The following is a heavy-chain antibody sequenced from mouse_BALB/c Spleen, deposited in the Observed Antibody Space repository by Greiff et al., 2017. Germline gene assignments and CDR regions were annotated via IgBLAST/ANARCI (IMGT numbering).Heavy chain of an antibody. J-gene: IGHJ2*01. CDR3: ASLHIYYDYDEFLDY. CDR2: IDPANGNT. CDR1: GFNIKDTY. D-gene: IGHD2-4*01. Sequence: VQLQQSGAELVKPGASVKLSCTASGFNIKDTYMHRVKQRPEQGLEWIGRIDPANGNTKYDPKFQGKATITADTSSNTAYLQLSRLTSEDTAVYYCASLHIYYDYDEFLDYWGQGTTLTVSS. V-gene: IGHV14-3*02.